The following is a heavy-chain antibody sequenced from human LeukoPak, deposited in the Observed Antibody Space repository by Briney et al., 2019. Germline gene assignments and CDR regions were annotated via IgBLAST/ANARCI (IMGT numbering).Heavy chain of an antibody. J-gene: IGHJ4*02. V-gene: IGHV4-39*07. D-gene: IGHD1-14*01. CDR3: ARVERKRFDY. CDR2: IYYSGST. CDR1: GGSISSSSYY. Sequence: SETLSLTCTVSGGSISSSSYYWGWIRQPPGKGLEWIGSIYYSGSTYYNPSLKSRVTISVDTSKNQFSLKLSPVTAADTAVYYCARVERKRFDYWGQGTLVTVSS.